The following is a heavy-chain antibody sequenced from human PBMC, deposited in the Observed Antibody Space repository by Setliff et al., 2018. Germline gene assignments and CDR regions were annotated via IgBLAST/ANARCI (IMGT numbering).Heavy chain of an antibody. Sequence: GASVKVSCKTSGYTFTNYGINWVRQAPGQGLEWMGGTIPIFGTTDYAQKFQGRLTIITDESTNTAFMQLSSLRSDDTAVYYCVREGVDSRSSTDYRYYMDVWGKGTTVTVSS. D-gene: IGHD3-22*01. V-gene: IGHV1-69*05. CDR3: VREGVDSRSSTDYRYYMDV. J-gene: IGHJ6*03. CDR2: TIPIFGTT. CDR1: GYTFTNYG.